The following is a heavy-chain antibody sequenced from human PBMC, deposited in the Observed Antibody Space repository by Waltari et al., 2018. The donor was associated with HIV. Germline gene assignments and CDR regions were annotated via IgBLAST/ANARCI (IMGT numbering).Heavy chain of an antibody. CDR1: GGSISSYY. V-gene: IGHV4-4*07. CDR3: ARGRYSYGDGWFDP. J-gene: IGHJ5*02. Sequence: QVQLQESGPGLAKPSETLSLTCTVSGGSISSYYWSWIRQPAGKGLEWIGRIYTSGSTNYNPSLKSRVTMSVDTSKNQFSLKLSSVTAADTAVYYCARGRYSYGDGWFDPWGQGTLVTVSS. D-gene: IGHD5-18*01. CDR2: IYTSGST.